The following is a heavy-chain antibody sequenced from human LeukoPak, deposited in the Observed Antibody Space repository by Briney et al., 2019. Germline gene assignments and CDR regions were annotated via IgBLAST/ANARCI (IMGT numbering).Heavy chain of an antibody. CDR3: VSRDPGVVAATSGYYYYGMDV. Sequence: GGSLILSCAASGFSFSSYWMHWVRQAPGKGLVWVSRISTDGSTTNYADSVKGRFTVSRDNTENTLYLQMSSLRAEDTAVYYCVSRDPGVVAATSGYYYYGMDVWGQGTTVSVSS. J-gene: IGHJ6*02. CDR2: ISTDGSTT. D-gene: IGHD2-15*01. V-gene: IGHV3-74*01. CDR1: GFSFSSYW.